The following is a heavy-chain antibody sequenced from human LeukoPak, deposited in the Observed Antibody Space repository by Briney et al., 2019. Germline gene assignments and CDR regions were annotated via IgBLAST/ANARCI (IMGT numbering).Heavy chain of an antibody. Sequence: SVKVSCKASGGTFSSYTISWVRQAPGQGLEWMGRIIPILGIANFAQKFQGRVTITADKSTSTAYMELSSLRSEDTAVYYCARGSGSPSWFDPWGQGTLVTVSS. V-gene: IGHV1-69*02. CDR1: GGTFSSYT. CDR3: ARGSGSPSWFDP. J-gene: IGHJ5*02. CDR2: IIPILGIA. D-gene: IGHD1-26*01.